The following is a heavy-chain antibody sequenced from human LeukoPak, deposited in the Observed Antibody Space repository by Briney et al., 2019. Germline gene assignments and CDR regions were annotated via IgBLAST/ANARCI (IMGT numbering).Heavy chain of an antibody. J-gene: IGHJ4*02. V-gene: IGHV3-66*01. CDR3: AREYDFWRGYSMEDY. D-gene: IGHD3-3*01. CDR2: IYSGGST. Sequence: GALGLSCAASGFTVSSNYMSWVRQAPGKGLEWVSVIYSGGSTYYADSVKGRFTISRDNPKNTLYLQMNSLRAEDTAVYYCAREYDFWRGYSMEDYCGQ. CDR1: GFTVSSNY.